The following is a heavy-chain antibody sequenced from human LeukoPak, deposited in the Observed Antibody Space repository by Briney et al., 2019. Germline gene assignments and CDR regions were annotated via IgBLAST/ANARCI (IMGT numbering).Heavy chain of an antibody. V-gene: IGHV3-48*03. J-gene: IGHJ3*02. Sequence: GGSLRLSCAASGFTFSSYEMNWVRQAPGKGLEWVSYISSSGSTIYYADSVKGRFTISRDNAKNSLYLQMNSLRAEDTALYYCATSRWSGGGYDAFAMWGQGTVVTVSS. CDR1: GFTFSSYE. CDR3: ATSRWSGGGYDAFAM. D-gene: IGHD6-13*01. CDR2: ISSSGSTI.